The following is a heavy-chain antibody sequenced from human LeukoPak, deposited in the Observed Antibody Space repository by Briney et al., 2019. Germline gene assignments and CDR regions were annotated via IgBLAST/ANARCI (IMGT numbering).Heavy chain of an antibody. Sequence: SETLSLTCAVSGGSFNYYYWNWIRQPPGRGLEWIGEISHSGSTNYNPSLKSRVTMSVDTSKNQISLKMSSVTAADTAVYFCARARCSGDSCYTGYYWGQGTLVTVSS. V-gene: IGHV4-34*01. CDR2: ISHSGST. CDR3: ARARCSGDSCYTGYY. D-gene: IGHD2-15*01. CDR1: GGSFNYYY. J-gene: IGHJ4*02.